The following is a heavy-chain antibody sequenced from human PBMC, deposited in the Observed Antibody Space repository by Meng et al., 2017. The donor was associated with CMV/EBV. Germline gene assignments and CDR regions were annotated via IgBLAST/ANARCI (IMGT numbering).Heavy chain of an antibody. V-gene: IGHV3-30*02. D-gene: IGHD1-26*01. CDR2: IWYDGNYK. J-gene: IGHJ4*02. CDR1: GFTFSSYG. CDR3: AKGYDSGSYYFDY. Sequence: GSLRLSCAASGFTFSSYGMHWVRQAPDKGLEWVAFIWYDGNYKHYADSVKGRFTISRDNSKNTLYLQMNSLRAEDTAVYYCAKGYDSGSYYFDYWGQGTLVTVSS.